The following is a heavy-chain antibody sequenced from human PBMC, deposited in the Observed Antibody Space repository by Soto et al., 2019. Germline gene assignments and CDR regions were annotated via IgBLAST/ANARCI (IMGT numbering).Heavy chain of an antibody. V-gene: IGHV4-34*01. CDR1: GGPFSGYY. D-gene: IGHD2-2*01. CDR2: INHSGST. CDR3: ARRHIVVVPAAMSP. Sequence: SETLSLTCAVYGGPFSGYYWSWIRQPPGKGLEWIGEINHSGSTNYNPSLKSRVTISVDTSKNQFSLKLSSVTAADTAVYYCARRHIVVVPAAMSPWGQGTLVTVS. J-gene: IGHJ5*02.